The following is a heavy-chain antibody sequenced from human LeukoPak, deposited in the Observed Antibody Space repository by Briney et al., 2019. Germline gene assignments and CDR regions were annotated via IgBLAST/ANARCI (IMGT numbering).Heavy chain of an antibody. Sequence: GGSLRLSCAASGFTFDDYAMHWVRQAPGKGLGWVSGISWNSGSIGYADSVKGRFTISRDNAKNSLYLQMNSLRAEDTAVYYCARKGMTTVEGRFMDVWGKGTTVTVSS. J-gene: IGHJ6*03. CDR2: ISWNSGSI. V-gene: IGHV3-9*01. CDR1: GFTFDDYA. D-gene: IGHD4-11*01. CDR3: ARKGMTTVEGRFMDV.